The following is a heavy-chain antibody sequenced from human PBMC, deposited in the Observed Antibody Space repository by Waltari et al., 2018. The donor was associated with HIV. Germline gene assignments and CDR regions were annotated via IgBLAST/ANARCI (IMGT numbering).Heavy chain of an antibody. CDR3: ASAKVRGVIYFDY. CDR2: IYSSGST. CDR1: GAAISSYY. Sequence: QVQLQQSGPGLVKPSETLSLTCIVSGAAISSYYWSWIRQPPVKGLELIGYIYSSGSTNYNPSLKSRVTISVDTSKNQISLKLSSATAADTAVYYCASAKVRGVIYFDYWGQGTLVTVSS. J-gene: IGHJ4*02. V-gene: IGHV4-59*01. D-gene: IGHD3-10*01.